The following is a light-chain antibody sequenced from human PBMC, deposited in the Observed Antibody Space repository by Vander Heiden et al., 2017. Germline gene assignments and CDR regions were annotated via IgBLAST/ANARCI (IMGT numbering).Light chain of an antibody. V-gene: IGLV1-44*01. CDR2: SNN. CDR3: AAWDDSLNGPV. CDR1: SSNIGSNT. Sequence: QSVLTQPPSASGTPGQRFTISCSGSSSNIGSNTVNWYQQRPGTAPKLLIYSNNQRPSGVPDRFSGSKSGTSASLAISGLQSEDEADYYCAAWDDSLNGPVFGGGTKLTVL. J-gene: IGLJ2*01.